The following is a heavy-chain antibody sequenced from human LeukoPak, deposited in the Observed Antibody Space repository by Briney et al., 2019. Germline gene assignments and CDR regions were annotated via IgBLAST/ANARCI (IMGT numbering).Heavy chain of an antibody. CDR3: ARVRRYSSSWYNWFDP. J-gene: IGHJ5*02. CDR2: ISAYNGNT. Sequence: GASVKVSCKASGYTFTSYGISWVRPAPGQGLEWMGWISAYNGNTNYAQKLQGRVTMTTDTSTSTAYMELRSLRSDDTAVYYCARVRRYSSSWYNWFDPWGQGTLVTVSS. V-gene: IGHV1-18*01. CDR1: GYTFTSYG. D-gene: IGHD6-13*01.